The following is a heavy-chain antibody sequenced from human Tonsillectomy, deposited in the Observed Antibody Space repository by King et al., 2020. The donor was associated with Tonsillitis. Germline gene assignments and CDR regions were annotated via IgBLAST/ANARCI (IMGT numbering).Heavy chain of an antibody. Sequence: QLVQSGAEVKKPGASVKVSCKASAYTFTTYPIHWVRQAPGQRLEWMGWINAGNDNAKYSQKFQGRVTITLDTSASTAYMELSSLRSEDTAIYYCATGAITWGQGTLVTVSS. CDR1: AYTFTTYP. J-gene: IGHJ5*02. CDR3: ATGAIT. V-gene: IGHV1-3*01. CDR2: INAGNDNA. D-gene: IGHD5-12*01.